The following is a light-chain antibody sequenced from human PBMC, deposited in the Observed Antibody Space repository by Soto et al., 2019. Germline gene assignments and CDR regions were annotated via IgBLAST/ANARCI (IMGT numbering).Light chain of an antibody. CDR3: QQYNNWHLT. V-gene: IGKV3D-15*01. Sequence: ETVMTQTPATLSVSPGDRATLSCRASQSISTNLAWYQQKPGQAPRLLIYDASTRATGIPARFSGSGSGTEFTLTISSLLSEDFAVYSCQQYNNWHLTFGGGTKVEIK. CDR2: DAS. CDR1: QSISTN. J-gene: IGKJ4*01.